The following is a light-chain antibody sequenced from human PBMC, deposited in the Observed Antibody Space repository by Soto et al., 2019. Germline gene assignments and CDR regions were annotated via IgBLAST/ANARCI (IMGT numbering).Light chain of an antibody. J-gene: IGLJ3*02. Sequence: QAVVTQPPSVSAAPGQTVTISCSGSSANIGSRYVPWYQQFPGSAPKLLIYDNDKRPSGTPDRFSGSKSGASATLGITGLQTGDEADYYCGTWDTSLSAEVFGGGTKLTVL. V-gene: IGLV1-51*01. CDR2: DND. CDR3: GTWDTSLSAEV. CDR1: SANIGSRY.